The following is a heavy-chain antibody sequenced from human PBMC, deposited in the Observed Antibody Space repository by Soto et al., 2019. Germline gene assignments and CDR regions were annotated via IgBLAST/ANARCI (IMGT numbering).Heavy chain of an antibody. CDR2: ISGSGGST. CDR1: GFTFSNYA. Sequence: PGGSLRLSCGASGFTFSNYAMSWVRQAPGKGLQWVSAISGSGGSTYYADSVRGRFTISRDNSKNTLYLQMNSLRAEDTALYYCTKVNFPLPATVDYWGQGTLVTVSS. D-gene: IGHD2-2*01. CDR3: TKVNFPLPATVDY. V-gene: IGHV3-23*01. J-gene: IGHJ4*02.